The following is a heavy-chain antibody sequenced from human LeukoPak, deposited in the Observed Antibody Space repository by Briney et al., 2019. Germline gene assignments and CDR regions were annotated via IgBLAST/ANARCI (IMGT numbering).Heavy chain of an antibody. CDR1: GFNFDDYA. Sequence: GRSLRLSCAVSGFNFDDYAMHWVRQAPGRGLEWVSGINWKTGNGIYADSVKGRFTISRDNAKNSLYLQMSSLRAENTALYYCTRRAARWQFDLWGRGTLLTVSS. J-gene: IGHJ2*01. CDR2: INWKTGNG. D-gene: IGHD5-24*01. V-gene: IGHV3-9*01. CDR3: TRRAARWQFDL.